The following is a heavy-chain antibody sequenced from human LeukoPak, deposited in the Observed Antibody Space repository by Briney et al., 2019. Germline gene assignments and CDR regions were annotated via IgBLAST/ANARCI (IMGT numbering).Heavy chain of an antibody. CDR2: IKQDGSEK. CDR1: GFTVSSYW. Sequence: GGSLRLSCAASGFTVSSYWMSAARQAPGKGLEWVANIKQDGSEKYYVDSVKGRFTISRDNAKNSLYLQMNSLRAEDTAVYYCAGILTWGQGTLVTVSS. CDR3: AGILT. V-gene: IGHV3-7*01. J-gene: IGHJ5*02.